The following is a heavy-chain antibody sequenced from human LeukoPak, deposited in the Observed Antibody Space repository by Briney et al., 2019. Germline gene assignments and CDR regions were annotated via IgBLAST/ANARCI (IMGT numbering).Heavy chain of an antibody. CDR1: GGSIGSSNW. V-gene: IGHV4-4*02. Sequence: PSGTLSLTCAVSGGSIGSSNWWSWVRQAPGKGLEWIGEIKSRVTSSLDKPKNQFSLNLSSVTAAVTAVYYCAKGGYCSITSCYVGWFDPWGQGTLVTVSS. CDR3: AKGGYCSITSCYVGWFDP. J-gene: IGHJ5*02. D-gene: IGHD2-2*01.